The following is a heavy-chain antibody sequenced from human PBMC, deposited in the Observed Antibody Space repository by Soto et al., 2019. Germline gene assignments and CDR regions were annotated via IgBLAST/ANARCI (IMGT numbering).Heavy chain of an antibody. V-gene: IGHV1-58*01. CDR3: AAPSGTTGYYYYGMDV. CDR2: IVVGSGNT. D-gene: IGHD1-26*01. Sequence: GASVKVSCKASGFTFTSSAVQWVRQARGQRLEWIGWIVVGSGNTNYAQKFQERVTITRDMSTSTAYMELSSLRSEDTAVYYCAAPSGTTGYYYYGMDVWGQGTTVTVSS. J-gene: IGHJ6*02. CDR1: GFTFTSSA.